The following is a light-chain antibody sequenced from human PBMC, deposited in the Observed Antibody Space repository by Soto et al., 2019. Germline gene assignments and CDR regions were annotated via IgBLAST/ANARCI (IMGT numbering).Light chain of an antibody. CDR2: DVS. CDR3: SSYGGRNNLI. J-gene: IGLJ2*01. CDR1: SSDVGGYNY. Sequence: QSALTQPPSASGSPGQSVTISCTGTSSDVGGYNYVSWYQQHPGKAPKLMIYDVSERPSGVPDRFSGPKSGNTASLTVSGLQAEDEADYYCSSYGGRNNLIFGGGTTLTVL. V-gene: IGLV2-8*01.